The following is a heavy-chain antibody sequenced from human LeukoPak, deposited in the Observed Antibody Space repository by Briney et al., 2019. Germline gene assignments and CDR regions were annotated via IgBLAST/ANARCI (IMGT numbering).Heavy chain of an antibody. Sequence: SETLSLTCTVPGYFLSSGYDWGWIRRPPGKGLEWIGNFNYSGRTSYNPSLKSRITISMDPAKNQFSRNLSSVSPADTAMYYCARDAYCSGSTCGDYWGQGPMVYVSS. CDR1: GYFLSSGYD. V-gene: IGHV4-38-2*02. CDR2: FNYSGRT. J-gene: IGHJ4*02. CDR3: ARDAYCSGSTCGDY. D-gene: IGHD6-19*01.